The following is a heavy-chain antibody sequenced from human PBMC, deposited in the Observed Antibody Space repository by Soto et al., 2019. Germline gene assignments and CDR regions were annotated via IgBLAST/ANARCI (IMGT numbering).Heavy chain of an antibody. CDR1: GFTFSSYG. V-gene: IGHV3-30*18. J-gene: IGHJ4*02. Sequence: ESGGGVVQPGRSLRLSCAASGFTFSSYGMHWVRQAPGKGLEWVAVISYDGSNKYYADSVKGRFTISRDNSKNTLYLQMNSLRAEDTAVYYCAKDLIDYYGSGSTQDYWGQGTLVTVSS. D-gene: IGHD3-10*01. CDR2: ISYDGSNK. CDR3: AKDLIDYYGSGSTQDY.